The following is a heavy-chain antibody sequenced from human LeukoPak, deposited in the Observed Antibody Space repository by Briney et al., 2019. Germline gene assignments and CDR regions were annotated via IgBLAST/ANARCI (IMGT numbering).Heavy chain of an antibody. J-gene: IGHJ4*02. V-gene: IGHV4-59*01. Sequence: SETLSLTCTVSGGSISSYYRSWIRQPPGKGLEWIGYIYYSGSTNYNPSLKSRVTISVDTSKNQFSLKLSSVTAADTAVYYCARGEAVLTPDYWGQGTLVTVSS. CDR3: ARGEAVLTPDY. D-gene: IGHD6-19*01. CDR1: GGSISSYY. CDR2: IYYSGST.